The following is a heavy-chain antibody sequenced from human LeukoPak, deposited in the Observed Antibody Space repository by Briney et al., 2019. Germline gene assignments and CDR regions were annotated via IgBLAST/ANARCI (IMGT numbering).Heavy chain of an antibody. J-gene: IGHJ4*02. V-gene: IGHV3-33*06. D-gene: IGHD6-19*01. CDR1: GFTFSSYG. CDR3: AKIPVSYSSGWSNFDY. Sequence: GGSLRLSCAASGFTFSSYGMHWVRQAPGKGLEWVAVIWYDGSNKYYADSVKGRFTISRDNSKNTLYLQMNSLRAEDTAVYYCAKIPVSYSSGWSNFDYWGQGTLVTVSS. CDR2: IWYDGSNK.